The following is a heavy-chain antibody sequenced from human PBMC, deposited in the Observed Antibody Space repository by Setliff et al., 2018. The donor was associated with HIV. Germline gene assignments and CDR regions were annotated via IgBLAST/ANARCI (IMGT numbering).Heavy chain of an antibody. CDR2: IIPMSGVP. CDR3: ARDFGGYCSSMSCPGLFDP. Sequence: ASVKVSCKASGGNFRSYGISWVRQAPGQGLEWMGGIIPMSGVPKYAQKFQGRVMITADKSTSTAYMELSSLRSEDTAVYYCARDFGGYCSSMSCPGLFDPWGQGTLVTVSS. D-gene: IGHD2-2*01. J-gene: IGHJ5*02. CDR1: GGNFRSYG. V-gene: IGHV1-69*10.